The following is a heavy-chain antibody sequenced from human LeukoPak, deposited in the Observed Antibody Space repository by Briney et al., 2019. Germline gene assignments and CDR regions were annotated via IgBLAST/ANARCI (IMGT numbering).Heavy chain of an antibody. V-gene: IGHV4-59*01. Sequence: SETLSLTCTVSGGSISSYYWSWIRQPPGTGQEWIGYIYYSGSTNYNPSPKSRVTISVDTSKNKFSLKLSCVTAADTAVYYCARGVEYYDILTGYWSWGKSYFDYWGQGTLVTVSS. CDR3: ARGVEYYDILTGYWSWGKSYFDY. J-gene: IGHJ4*02. CDR2: IYYSGST. CDR1: GGSISSYY. D-gene: IGHD3-9*01.